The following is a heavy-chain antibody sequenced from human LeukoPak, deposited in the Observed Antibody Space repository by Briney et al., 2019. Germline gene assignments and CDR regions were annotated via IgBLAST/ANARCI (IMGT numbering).Heavy chain of an antibody. CDR2: ISGSGGST. CDR3: AKDDSSGSMNYFDY. J-gene: IGHJ4*02. D-gene: IGHD3-10*01. CDR1: GFTFSSYA. V-gene: IGHV3-23*01. Sequence: GGSLRLSCAASGFTFSSYAMGWVRQAPGKGLEWVSTISGSGGSTYYGDSVKGRFTISRDNSKNTLYLQMNSLRAEDTAVYYCAKDDSSGSMNYFDYWGQGTLVTVSS.